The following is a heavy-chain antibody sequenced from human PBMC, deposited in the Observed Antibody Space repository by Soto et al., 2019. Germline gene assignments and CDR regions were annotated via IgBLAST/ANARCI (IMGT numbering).Heavy chain of an antibody. CDR1: GITISNYP. Sequence: EVQLLESGGGLVQPGGSLRLSCAASGITISNYPMSWVRQAPGKGLDWVSGISGSGDRTYYADSAKGRFSISKDISKNSLSLQLDSLGVEDTAVYFCVKDDGGYPSTAPHWGPGTLVTVSS. J-gene: IGHJ4*02. V-gene: IGHV3-23*01. D-gene: IGHD3-22*01. CDR3: VKDDGGYPSTAPH. CDR2: ISGSGDRT.